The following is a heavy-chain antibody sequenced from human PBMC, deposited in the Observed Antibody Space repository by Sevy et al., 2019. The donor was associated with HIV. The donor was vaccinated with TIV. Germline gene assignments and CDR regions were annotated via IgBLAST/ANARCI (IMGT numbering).Heavy chain of an antibody. CDR3: ARDSYTGGNVFWYFDL. J-gene: IGHJ2*01. CDR2: INSDGSST. CDR1: GFTFSSYW. D-gene: IGHD2-8*02. V-gene: IGHV3-74*01. Sequence: GGSLRLSCAASGFTFSSYWMHWVRQAPGKGLVWVSRINSDGSSTSYADSVKGRFTISRDNAKNTLYLQMNSLRAEDTAVYYCARDSYTGGNVFWYFDLWGRGTLVTVSS.